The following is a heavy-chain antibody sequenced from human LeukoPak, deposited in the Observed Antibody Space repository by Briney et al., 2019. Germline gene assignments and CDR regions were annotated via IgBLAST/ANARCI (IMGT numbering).Heavy chain of an antibody. J-gene: IGHJ4*02. D-gene: IGHD3-10*01. CDR1: GGSFSGYY. V-gene: IGHV4-34*01. CDR2: INHSGST. CDR3: ARARTVRGVILKYFDY. Sequence: SETLSLTCAVYGGSFSGYYWSWIRQPPGKGLEWIGEINHSGSTNYNPSLKSRVTISADTSKNQFSLKLSSVTAADTAVYYCARARTVRGVILKYFDYWGQGTLVTVSS.